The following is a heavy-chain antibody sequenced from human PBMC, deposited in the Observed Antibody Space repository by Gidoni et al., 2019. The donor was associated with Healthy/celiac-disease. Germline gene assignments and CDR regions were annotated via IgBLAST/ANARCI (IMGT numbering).Heavy chain of an antibody. CDR1: GGSISSSSYY. J-gene: IGHJ5*02. D-gene: IGHD2-15*01. CDR3: ARQLVVVVAATPHLVYWFDP. Sequence: QLQLQESGPGLVKPSETLSLTCTVSGGSISSSSYYWGWIRQPPGKGLEWIGSIYYSGSTYYNPSLKSRVTISVDTSKNQFSLKLSSVTAADTAVYYCARQLVVVVAATPHLVYWFDPWGQGTLVTVSS. V-gene: IGHV4-39*01. CDR2: IYYSGST.